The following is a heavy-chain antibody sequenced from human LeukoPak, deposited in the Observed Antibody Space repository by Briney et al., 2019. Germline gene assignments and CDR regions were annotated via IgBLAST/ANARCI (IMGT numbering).Heavy chain of an antibody. J-gene: IGHJ4*02. CDR1: GYTFTSYY. D-gene: IGHD3-10*01. Sequence: ASVTVSCKASGYTFTSYYMHWVRQAPGQGLEWMGVINPGGGSTSYAQKFQGRVTITRDTSASTAYMELSSLRSEDTAVYYCARGPYYYGSVSFDYWGQGTLVTVPS. CDR3: ARGPYYYGSVSFDY. V-gene: IGHV1-46*01. CDR2: INPGGGST.